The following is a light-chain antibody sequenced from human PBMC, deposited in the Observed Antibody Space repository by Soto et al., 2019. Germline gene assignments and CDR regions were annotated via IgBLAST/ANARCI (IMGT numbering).Light chain of an antibody. CDR3: QYYDSSPGFT. Sequence: DNVLTQSPDTLSLSPGERASLSCRAIQNVTSTYLAWYQQRPGQPPRLLIYAAFSRATGVPDRFSASGSGTEFTLTITRLEPEDFAVYYCQYYDSSPGFTFGPGTKVDIK. CDR1: QNVTSTY. CDR2: AAF. V-gene: IGKV3-20*01. J-gene: IGKJ3*01.